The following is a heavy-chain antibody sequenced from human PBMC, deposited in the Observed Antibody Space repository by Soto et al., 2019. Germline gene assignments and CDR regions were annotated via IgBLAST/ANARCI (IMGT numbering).Heavy chain of an antibody. CDR2: ISTYNGNT. J-gene: IGHJ6*02. CDR1: GYTFTTYD. V-gene: IGHV1-18*01. D-gene: IGHD2-8*01. Sequence: GASVEVSCKASGYTFTTYDISWVRQAPGQGLEWMGRISTYNGNTNYPQSLQGRLTMTTDTSTTTAYMELRSLRSDDTAVYYCARDPYNVLMVNAPNLYGMDVWGQGTTVTVSS. CDR3: ARDPYNVLMVNAPNLYGMDV.